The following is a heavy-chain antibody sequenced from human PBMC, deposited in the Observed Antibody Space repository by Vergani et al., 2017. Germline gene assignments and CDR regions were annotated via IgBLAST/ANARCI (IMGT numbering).Heavy chain of an antibody. CDR2: IYYSGST. Sequence: VQLLESGGGLVQPGGSLRLSCAASGFTFSSYAMSWVRQAPGKGLEWIGYIYYSGSTNYNPSLKSRVTISVDTSKNQFSLKLSSVTAADTAVYYCARGKPPIPGALYYFDYWGQGTLVTVSS. CDR3: ARGKPPIPGALYYFDY. V-gene: IGHV4-59*01. D-gene: IGHD2-2*01. J-gene: IGHJ4*02. CDR1: GFTFSSYA.